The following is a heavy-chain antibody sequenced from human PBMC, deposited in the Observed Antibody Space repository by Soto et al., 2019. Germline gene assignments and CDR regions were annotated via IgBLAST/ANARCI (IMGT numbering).Heavy chain of an antibody. J-gene: IGHJ1*01. CDR2: ISYDGSNK. Sequence: PGGSLRLSCAASGFTFSSYGMHWVRQAPGKGLEWVAVISYDGSNKYYADSVKGRFTISRDNSKNTLYLQMNSLRAEDTAVYYCAKAIAVAEEYFQHWGQGTLVTVSS. V-gene: IGHV3-30*18. CDR1: GFTFSSYG. CDR3: AKAIAVAEEYFQH. D-gene: IGHD6-19*01.